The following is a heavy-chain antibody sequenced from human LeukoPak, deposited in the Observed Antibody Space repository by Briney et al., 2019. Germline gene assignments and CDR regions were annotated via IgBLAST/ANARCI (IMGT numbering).Heavy chain of an antibody. CDR2: FDPEDGET. V-gene: IGHV1-24*01. CDR3: ATWGSPNSGYDAHFDH. CDR1: GYTLTELS. Sequence: ASVKVSCKVSGYTLTELSMHWVRQAPGKGLEWMGGFDPEDGETIYAQKFQGRVTMTEDTSTDTAYMELSSLRSEDTAVYYCATWGSPNSGYDAHFDHWGQGTLVTVSS. J-gene: IGHJ4*02. D-gene: IGHD5-12*01.